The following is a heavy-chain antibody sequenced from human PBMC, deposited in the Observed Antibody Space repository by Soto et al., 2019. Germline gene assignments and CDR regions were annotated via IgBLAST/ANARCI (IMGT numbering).Heavy chain of an antibody. CDR2: TYYRSKWYN. CDR1: GDSVSSNSAA. CDR3: ARNYDFWSGYPVSPSMDV. V-gene: IGHV6-1*01. J-gene: IGHJ6*02. Sequence: PSQTLSLTCAISGDSVSSNSAAWNWIRQSPSRGLEWLGRTYYRSKWYNDYAVSVKSRITINPDTSKNQFSLQLNSVTPEDTAVYYCARNYDFWSGYPVSPSMDVWGQGTTVTVSS. D-gene: IGHD3-3*01.